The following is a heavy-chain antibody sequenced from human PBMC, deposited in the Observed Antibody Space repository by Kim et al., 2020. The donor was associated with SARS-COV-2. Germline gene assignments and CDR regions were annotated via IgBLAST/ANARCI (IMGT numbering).Heavy chain of an antibody. CDR2: IYYSGST. Sequence: SETLSLTCTVSGGSISSYYWSWIRQPPGKGLEWIGYIYYSGSTNYNPSLKSRVTISVDTSKNQFSLKLSSVTAADTALYYCARISGDYVPSPEYYYYGMDVWGQGTTVTVSS. CDR1: GGSISSYY. CDR3: ARISGDYVPSPEYYYYGMDV. V-gene: IGHV4-59*01. J-gene: IGHJ6*02. D-gene: IGHD4-17*01.